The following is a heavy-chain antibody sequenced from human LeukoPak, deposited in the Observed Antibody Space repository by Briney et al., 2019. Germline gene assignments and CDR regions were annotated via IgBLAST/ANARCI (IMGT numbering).Heavy chain of an antibody. Sequence: ASLKVSCKASGYTFTGYYMHWVRQAPGQGLEWMGWINPNSGGTNYAQKFQGRVTMTRDTSISTAYMELSRLRSDDTAVYYCARNYCSGGSCLNYWGQGTLVTVSS. CDR1: GYTFTGYY. J-gene: IGHJ4*02. CDR2: INPNSGGT. V-gene: IGHV1-2*02. D-gene: IGHD2-15*01. CDR3: ARNYCSGGSCLNY.